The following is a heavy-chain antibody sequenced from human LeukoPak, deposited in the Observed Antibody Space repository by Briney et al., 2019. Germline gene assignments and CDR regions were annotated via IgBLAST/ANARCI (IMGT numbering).Heavy chain of an antibody. CDR3: ARGASGTYYFGY. V-gene: IGHV3-66*02. Sequence: GGSLRLSCAASGFTVSSNYMTWVRQAPGKGLDWVSVIYSGGSTYYADSVKGRFTISRDNSKNTLFPQMNSLRPEDTAVYYCARGASGTYYFGYWGRGTLVTVSS. J-gene: IGHJ4*02. D-gene: IGHD1-26*01. CDR1: GFTVSSNY. CDR2: IYSGGST.